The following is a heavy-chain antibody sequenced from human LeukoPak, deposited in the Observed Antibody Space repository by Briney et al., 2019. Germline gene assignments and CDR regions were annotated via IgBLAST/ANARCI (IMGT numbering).Heavy chain of an antibody. V-gene: IGHV4-59*12. CDR1: GGSISSYY. CDR3: ARGRVFSPHCSSTSCYRKPHSYYYYMDV. J-gene: IGHJ6*03. D-gene: IGHD2-2*01. CDR2: IYYSGST. Sequence: PSETLSLTCTVSGGSISSYYWSWIRQPPGKGLEWIGYIYYSGSTNYNPSLKSRVTISVDTSKNQFSLKLSSVTAADTAVYYCARGRVFSPHCSSTSCYRKPHSYYYYMDVWGKGTTVTVSS.